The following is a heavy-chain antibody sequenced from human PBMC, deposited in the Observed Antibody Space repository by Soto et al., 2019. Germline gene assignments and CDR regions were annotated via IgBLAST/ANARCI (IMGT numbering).Heavy chain of an antibody. J-gene: IGHJ4*02. D-gene: IGHD2-15*01. Sequence: QVQLVQSGAEVKKPGASVKVSCKASGYTFTSYGISWVRQAPGQGLGWMGWISAYNGNTNYAQKLQGRVTMTTDTSTSSPYKALRSLSSDDTAVYSCARSGCNGATCYPYYFDSWRQGPPVALSS. V-gene: IGHV1-18*01. CDR2: ISAYNGNT. CDR1: GYTFTSYG. CDR3: ARSGCNGATCYPYYFDS.